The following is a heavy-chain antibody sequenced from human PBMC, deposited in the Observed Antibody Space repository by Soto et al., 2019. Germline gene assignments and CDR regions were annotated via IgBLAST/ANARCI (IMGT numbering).Heavy chain of an antibody. Sequence: VHLVESGGGVIQPGRSLRLSCEASGFAFDTYGMHWIRQGAGQGLEWVATMSYDGSKIYYRDSVRGRFSISRDDSKRTLYLQMNSLRAEDTAVYYCAKDRDPYYYYYLMDVWGQGTTVTVSS. CDR2: MSYDGSKI. CDR3: AKDRDPYYYYYLMDV. V-gene: IGHV3-30*18. CDR1: GFAFDTYG. J-gene: IGHJ6*02.